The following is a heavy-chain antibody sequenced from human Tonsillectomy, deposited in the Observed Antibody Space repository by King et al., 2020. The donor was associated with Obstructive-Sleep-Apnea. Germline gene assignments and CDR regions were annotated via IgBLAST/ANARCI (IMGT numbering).Heavy chain of an antibody. CDR3: ARDESWFGELLRDY. D-gene: IGHD3-10*01. Sequence: QLVQSGGGVVQPGRSLRLSCAASGFTFSSYGMHWVRQAPGKGLEWVAVIWYDGSNKYYADSVKGRFTISRDNSKNTLYLQMNSLRAEDTAVYYCARDESWFGELLRDYWGQGTLVTVSS. CDR2: IWYDGSNK. CDR1: GFTFSSYG. V-gene: IGHV3-33*01. J-gene: IGHJ4*02.